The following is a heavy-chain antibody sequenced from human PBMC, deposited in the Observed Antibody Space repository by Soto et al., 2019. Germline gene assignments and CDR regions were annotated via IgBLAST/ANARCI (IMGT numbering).Heavy chain of an antibody. CDR1: GYSFTTCW. Sequence: GESLKISYKTSGYSFTTCWVAWLRQMPGKGREWMGSINPGDSNTRYSPSFRRHVTISAYNSITTAYLHWSSLKAPDTAMYHWARHEQYYYYFYGMDVWGQGTTVTVSS. CDR3: ARHEQYYYYFYGMDV. V-gene: IGHV5-51*01. CDR2: INPGDSNT. J-gene: IGHJ6*02.